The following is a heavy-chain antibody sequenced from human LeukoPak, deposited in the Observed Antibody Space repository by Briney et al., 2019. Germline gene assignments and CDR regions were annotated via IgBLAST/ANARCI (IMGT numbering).Heavy chain of an antibody. CDR2: IYHSGST. CDR3: ARLSGSGSYYPFFDY. J-gene: IGHJ4*02. CDR1: GYSISSGYY. V-gene: IGHV4-38-2*02. Sequence: SETLSLTCTVSGYSISSGYYWGWIRQPPGKGLEGIGSIYHSGSTYYNPSLKSRVTISVDTSKNQFSLKLSSVTAADTAVYYCARLSGSGSYYPFFDYWGQGTLVTVSS. D-gene: IGHD3-10*01.